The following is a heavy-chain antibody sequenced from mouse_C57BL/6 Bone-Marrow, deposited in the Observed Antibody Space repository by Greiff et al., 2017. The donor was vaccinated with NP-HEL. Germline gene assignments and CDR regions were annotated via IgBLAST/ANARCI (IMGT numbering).Heavy chain of an antibody. J-gene: IGHJ4*01. CDR1: GFTFSDYG. CDR2: ISSGSSTI. V-gene: IGHV5-17*01. CDR3: ARLYRGLYYYAMYY. D-gene: IGHD2-12*01. Sequence: EVKLMESGGGLVKPGGSLKLSCAASGFTFSDYGMHWVRQAPEKGLEWVAYISSGSSTIYYADTVKGRFTISRDNAKNTLFLQRTSLRSEDTAMYYCARLYRGLYYYAMYYWGQGTSVTVSS.